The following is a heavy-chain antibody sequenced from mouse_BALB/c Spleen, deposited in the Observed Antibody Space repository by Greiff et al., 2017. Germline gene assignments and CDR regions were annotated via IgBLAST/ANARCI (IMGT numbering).Heavy chain of an antibody. CDR1: GFNIKDTY. J-gene: IGHJ2*01. CDR2: IDPANGNT. Sequence: EVQLQQSGAELVKPGASVKLSCTASGFNIKDTYMHWVKQRPEQGLEWIGRIDPANGNTKYDPKFQGKATITADTSSNTAYLQLSSLTSEDTAVYYCARGADYGSSYFDYWGQGTTLTVSS. D-gene: IGHD1-1*01. CDR3: ARGADYGSSYFDY. V-gene: IGHV14-3*02.